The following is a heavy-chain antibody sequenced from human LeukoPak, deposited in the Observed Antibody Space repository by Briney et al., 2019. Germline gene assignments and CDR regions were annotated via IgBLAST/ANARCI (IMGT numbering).Heavy chain of an antibody. CDR1: GYSFTSYW. J-gene: IGHJ3*01. V-gene: IGHV5-51*01. Sequence: GESLKISCKGSGYSFTSYWIAWVRQMPGKGLEWTGIIYPGDSDTTYSPSFQGQVTISVDRSISTAYLQWSSLKASDSAIYYCTRRELRTVVVATALHAFDVWGQGTMVTVSS. CDR3: TRRELRTVVVATALHAFDV. CDR2: IYPGDSDT. D-gene: IGHD2-21*02.